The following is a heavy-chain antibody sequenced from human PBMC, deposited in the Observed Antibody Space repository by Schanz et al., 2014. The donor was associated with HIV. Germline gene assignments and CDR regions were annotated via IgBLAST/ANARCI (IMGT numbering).Heavy chain of an antibody. CDR3: AREPSFSGLDV. CDR2: FNPNSGGR. D-gene: IGHD6-6*01. Sequence: QVQLVQSGAEVKKPGASVKVSCKTSGGSFIDHAISWVRQAPGQGLEWMGWFNPNSGGRIYPQKFEGRVTMTRDTSISTAYMELSSLRYDDTAVYYCAREPSFSGLDVWGQGTTVIVSS. J-gene: IGHJ6*02. CDR1: GGSFIDHA. V-gene: IGHV1-2*02.